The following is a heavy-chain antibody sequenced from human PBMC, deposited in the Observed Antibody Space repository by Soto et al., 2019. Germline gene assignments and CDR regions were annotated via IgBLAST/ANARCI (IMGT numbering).Heavy chain of an antibody. CDR1: GFTFXSYW. CDR3: ARDGYYDILTGPPWFDP. V-gene: IGHV3-7*01. Sequence: PGGSLRLSCASSGFTFXSYWMSLVRQAPGKGLEWVANIKQDGSEKYYVDSVKGRFTISRDNAKNSLYLQMNSLRAEDTAVYYCARDGYYDILTGPPWFDPWGQGTLVTVSS. CDR2: IKQDGSEK. D-gene: IGHD3-9*01. J-gene: IGHJ5*02.